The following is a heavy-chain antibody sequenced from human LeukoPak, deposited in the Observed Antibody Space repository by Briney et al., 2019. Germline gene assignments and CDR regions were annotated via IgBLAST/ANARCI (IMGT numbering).Heavy chain of an antibody. V-gene: IGHV4-34*01. J-gene: IGHJ4*02. Sequence: SETLSLTCAVYGGSFSGYYWSWIRQPPGKGLEWIGEINHSGSTNYNPSLKSRDTISVDTSKNQFSLKLSSVTAADTAVYYCASRGYSYGLRRGVDYWGQGTLVTVSS. CDR1: GGSFSGYY. CDR3: ASRGYSYGLRRGVDY. D-gene: IGHD5-18*01. CDR2: INHSGST.